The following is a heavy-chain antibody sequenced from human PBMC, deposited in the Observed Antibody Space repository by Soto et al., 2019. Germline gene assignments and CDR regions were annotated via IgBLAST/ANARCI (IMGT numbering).Heavy chain of an antibody. CDR2: ISVYNGNA. CDR3: AREGGFCTGGSCYSDY. CDR1: GYTFTSYG. V-gene: IGHV1-18*01. D-gene: IGHD2-15*01. Sequence: QVQLVQSGAEVKKPGASVKVSCKASGYTFTSYGISWVRQAPGQGLEWMGWISVYNGNANSAQYLQGRVTMTTDTSTSTAYMEVRSLRSDDTAVYYCAREGGFCTGGSCYSDYWGQGTLVTVSS. J-gene: IGHJ4*02.